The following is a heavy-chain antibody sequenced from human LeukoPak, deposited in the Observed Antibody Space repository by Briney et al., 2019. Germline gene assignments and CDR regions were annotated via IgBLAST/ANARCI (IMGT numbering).Heavy chain of an antibody. J-gene: IGHJ4*02. D-gene: IGHD6-13*01. CDR3: ARGGIAAAGLYFDY. CDR2: INHSGST. Sequence: SETLSLTCAVYGGSFSGYYWSWIRHPPGKGLEWIGEINHSGSTNYNPSLKSRVTISVDTSKNQFSLKLSSVTAADTAVYYCARGGIAAAGLYFDYWGQGTLVTVSS. V-gene: IGHV4-34*01. CDR1: GGSFSGYY.